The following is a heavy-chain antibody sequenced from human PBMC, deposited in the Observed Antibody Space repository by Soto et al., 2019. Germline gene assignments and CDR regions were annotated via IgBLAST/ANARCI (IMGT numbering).Heavy chain of an antibody. CDR2: IISIFGTP. CDR3: ARDLGSGYDPGDY. J-gene: IGHJ4*02. Sequence: QVQLVQSGAEVKKPGSSVKVSCKASGGTFNSYVFNWVRQAPGQGLEWMGGIISIFGTPNYGQKFQGRVTMTADESPSTGFMELSSLTSEDTALYFCARDLGSGYDPGDYWGQGALVTVSS. V-gene: IGHV1-69*12. D-gene: IGHD5-12*01. CDR1: GGTFNSYV.